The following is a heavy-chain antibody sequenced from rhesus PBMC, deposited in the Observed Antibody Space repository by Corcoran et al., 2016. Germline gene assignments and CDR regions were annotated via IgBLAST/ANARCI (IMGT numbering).Heavy chain of an antibody. D-gene: IGHD2-39*01. CDR3: ARTPGNRFDV. CDR1: GYSISSGYY. Sequence: QVQLQESGPGLVKPSETLSLTCAVSGYSISSGYYWGWIRQPPGKGLEYIGYISGSSGSTYSNPPLKSRVTMSKDTSKNQFSLKLSSVTAADTAVYYCARTPGNRFDVWGPGVLVTVSS. J-gene: IGHJ5-1*01. CDR2: ISGSSGST. V-gene: IGHV4-99*01.